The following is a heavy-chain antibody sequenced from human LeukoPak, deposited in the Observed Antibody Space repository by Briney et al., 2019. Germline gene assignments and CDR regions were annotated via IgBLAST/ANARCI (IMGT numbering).Heavy chain of an antibody. V-gene: IGHV4-59*11. CDR1: GGSISSHY. J-gene: IGHJ2*01. Sequence: ASETLSLTCTVSGGSISSHYWSWIRQPPGKGLEWIGYIYYSGSTNYTNYNPSLKSRVTISVDTSKNQFSLKLSSVTAADTAVYYCARDPIVSVGDWYFDLWGRGTPVTVSS. D-gene: IGHD3-16*02. CDR2: IYYSGSTNYT. CDR3: ARDPIVSVGDWYFDL.